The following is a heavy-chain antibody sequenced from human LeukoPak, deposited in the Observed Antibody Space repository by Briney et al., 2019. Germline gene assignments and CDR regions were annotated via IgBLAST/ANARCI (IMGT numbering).Heavy chain of an antibody. CDR3: ASTQLPAWDY. CDR2: IYHSGST. V-gene: IGHV4-38-2*02. Sequence: SETLSLTCTVSGYSISSGYYWGWIRQPPGKGLEWIGSIYHSGSTYYNPSLKSRVTISVDTSKNQFSLKLSSVTAADTAVHYCASTQLPAWDYWGQGTLVTVSS. J-gene: IGHJ4*02. CDR1: GYSISSGYY. D-gene: IGHD6-6*01.